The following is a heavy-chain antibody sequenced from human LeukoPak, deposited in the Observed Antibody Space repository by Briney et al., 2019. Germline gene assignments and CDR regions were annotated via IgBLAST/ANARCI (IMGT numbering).Heavy chain of an antibody. D-gene: IGHD3-22*01. Sequence: GGSLRLSCAASGFTFSDYYMSWIRQAPGKGLEWVSYISSSGSTIYYADSVKGRFTISRDNAKNSLYLQLNSLRAEDTAVYYCARGGSYYDSSGYYYGPVYYWGQGTLVTVSS. CDR3: ARGGSYYDSSGYYYGPVYY. CDR1: GFTFSDYY. CDR2: ISSSGSTI. J-gene: IGHJ4*02. V-gene: IGHV3-11*01.